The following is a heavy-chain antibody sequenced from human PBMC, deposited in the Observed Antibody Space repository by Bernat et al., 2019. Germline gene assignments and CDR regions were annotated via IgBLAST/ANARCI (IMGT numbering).Heavy chain of an antibody. J-gene: IGHJ4*02. CDR2: IWYDGSNK. V-gene: IGHV3-33*01. Sequence: QVQLVESGGGVVQPGRSLRLSCAASGFTFSSYGMHWVRQAPGKGLEWVAVIWYDGSNKYYADSVKGRFTISRDNSKNTLYLQMNSLRAEDTAVYYCARDSSSSWYFDYWGQGNLVTVSS. CDR1: GFTFSSYG. D-gene: IGHD6-13*01. CDR3: ARDSSSSWYFDY.